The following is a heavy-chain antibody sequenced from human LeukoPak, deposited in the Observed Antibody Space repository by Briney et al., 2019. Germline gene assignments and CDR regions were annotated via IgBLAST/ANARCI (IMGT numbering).Heavy chain of an antibody. CDR1: GFTFSSYA. Sequence: GGSLRLSCAASGFTFSSYAMSWVRQAPGKGLEWVANIKQDGSEKYYVDSVKGRFTISRDNAKNSLYLQMNSLRAEDTAVYYCARDLGADDYWGQRTLVTVSS. J-gene: IGHJ4*02. D-gene: IGHD1-26*01. CDR2: IKQDGSEK. CDR3: ARDLGADDY. V-gene: IGHV3-7*01.